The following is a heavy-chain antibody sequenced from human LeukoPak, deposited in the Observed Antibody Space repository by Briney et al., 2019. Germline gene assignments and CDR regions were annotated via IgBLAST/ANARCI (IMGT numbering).Heavy chain of an antibody. V-gene: IGHV4-39*07. D-gene: IGHD2-2*01. J-gene: IGHJ4*02. CDR2: IYYSGST. CDR1: GGSISGSSYY. Sequence: SETLSLTCTVSGGSISGSSYYWGWIRQPPGKGLEWIGGIYYSGSTYYNPSLKSRVTISVDTSKNQFSLKLSSVTAADTAVYYCARERCSSTSCYYYFDYWGQGTLVTVSS. CDR3: ARERCSSTSCYYYFDY.